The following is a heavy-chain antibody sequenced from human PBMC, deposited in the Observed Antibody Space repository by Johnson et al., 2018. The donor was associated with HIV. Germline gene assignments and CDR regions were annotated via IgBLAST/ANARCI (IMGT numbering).Heavy chain of an antibody. V-gene: IGHV3-30*04. CDR1: GFTFSSYA. CDR2: ISYDGSNK. D-gene: IGHD3-16*01. J-gene: IGHJ3*02. Sequence: VQLVESGGGVVKPGRSLRLSCAASGFTFSSYAMHWVRQAPGKGLEWVAVISYDGSNKYYADSVKGRFTISRDNSKNTLYLQMNSLRAEDTAVYYCARGRYYDYVWGSYQEEGDIWGQGTMVTVSS. CDR3: ARGRYYDYVWGSYQEEGDI.